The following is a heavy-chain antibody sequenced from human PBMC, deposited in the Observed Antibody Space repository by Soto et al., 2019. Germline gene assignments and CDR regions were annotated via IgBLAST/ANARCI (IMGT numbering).Heavy chain of an antibody. J-gene: IGHJ5*02. CDR1: GGSISSYY. V-gene: IGHV4-59*01. CDR2: IYYSGST. CDR3: ARDRVSIAAAGTKESYGFDP. D-gene: IGHD6-13*01. Sequence: PSETLSLTCTVSGGSISSYYWSWIRQPPGKGLEWIGYIYYSGSTNYNPSLKSRVTISVDTSKNQFSLKLSSVTAADTAVYYCARDRVSIAAAGTKESYGFDPWGQGTLVTVSS.